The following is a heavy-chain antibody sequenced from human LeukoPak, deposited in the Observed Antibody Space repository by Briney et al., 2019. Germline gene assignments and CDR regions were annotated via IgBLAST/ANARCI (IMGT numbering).Heavy chain of an antibody. J-gene: IGHJ4*02. Sequence: SETLSLTCAVSGYSISSGYYWGWIRQPPGKGLEWIGSIYHSGSTYYNPSLKSRVTISVDTSKNQFSLKLSSVTAADTAVYYCARLCPGYCSSTSANDFDHWGQGTLVTVSS. V-gene: IGHV4-38-2*01. CDR3: ARLCPGYCSSTSANDFDH. D-gene: IGHD2-2*01. CDR1: GYSISSGYY. CDR2: IYHSGST.